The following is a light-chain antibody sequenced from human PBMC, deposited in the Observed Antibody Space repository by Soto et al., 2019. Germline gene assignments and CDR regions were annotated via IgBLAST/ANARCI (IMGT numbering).Light chain of an antibody. CDR1: QSVAGN. Sequence: EIVMTQSPATLSVSPGEGATLSCWASQSVAGNLAWYQQKPGQAPRLLIYGAFTRATGIPATLSGSGSGTEFNLTISSLQSEDFAVYYCRQYNKWPLTFGGGTKVEIK. CDR3: RQYNKWPLT. CDR2: GAF. V-gene: IGKV3-15*01. J-gene: IGKJ4*01.